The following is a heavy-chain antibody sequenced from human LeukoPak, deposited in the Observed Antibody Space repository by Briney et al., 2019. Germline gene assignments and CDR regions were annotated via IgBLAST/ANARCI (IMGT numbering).Heavy chain of an antibody. Sequence: ASVKVSCKASGYTFTGYYMHWVRQAPGQGLEWMGWINPNSGGTNYAQKFQGRVTMTRDTSISTAYMELSRLRSDDTAVYYCARDPEEWQVPIDYWGQGTLVTVSS. CDR1: GYTFTGYY. CDR3: ARDPEEWQVPIDY. V-gene: IGHV1-2*02. D-gene: IGHD6-19*01. J-gene: IGHJ4*02. CDR2: INPNSGGT.